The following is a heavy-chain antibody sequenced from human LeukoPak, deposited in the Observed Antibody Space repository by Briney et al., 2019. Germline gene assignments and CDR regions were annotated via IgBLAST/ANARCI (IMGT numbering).Heavy chain of an antibody. D-gene: IGHD6-6*01. CDR1: GFTFSSYA. V-gene: IGHV3-23*01. J-gene: IGHJ4*02. CDR2: ISGNGGST. CDR3: AKYSWAARPWRFDY. Sequence: PGGSLRLSCAASGFTFSSYAMSWVRQAPGKGLEWVSAISGNGGSTYYADSVKGRFTISRDNSKNALYLQMNSLRAEDTAVYYCAKYSWAARPWRFDYWGQGTLVTVSS.